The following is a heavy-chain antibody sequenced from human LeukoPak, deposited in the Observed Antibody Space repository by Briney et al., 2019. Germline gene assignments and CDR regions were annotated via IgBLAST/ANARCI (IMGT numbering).Heavy chain of an antibody. D-gene: IGHD4-17*01. CDR1: GYTFIDYY. CDR3: ARGGTVTTSYGWFDP. CDR2: INPNSGGT. Sequence: ASVKVSCKASGYTFIDYYIHWVRQAPGQGLEWMGWINPNSGGTNYAQKLQGRVTMTTDTSTSTAYMELRSLRSDDTAVYYCARGGTVTTSYGWFDPWGQGTLVTVSS. V-gene: IGHV1-2*02. J-gene: IGHJ5*02.